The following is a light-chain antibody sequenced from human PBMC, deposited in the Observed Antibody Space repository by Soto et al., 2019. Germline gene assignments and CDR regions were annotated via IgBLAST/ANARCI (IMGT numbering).Light chain of an antibody. Sequence: DIQMTQSPSSVSASVGSTVTITCRASQGITVWLAWYQQRPGKAPKLLIYGATGLQSGVPSRFCGGGSGADFTLTITNLQPEDFATYYCQQAHTFPFTFGPGTKVDV. V-gene: IGKV1D-12*01. J-gene: IGKJ3*01. CDR3: QQAHTFPFT. CDR2: GAT. CDR1: QGITVW.